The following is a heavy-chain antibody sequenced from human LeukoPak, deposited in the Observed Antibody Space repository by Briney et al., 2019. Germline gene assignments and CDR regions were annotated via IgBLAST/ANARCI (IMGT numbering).Heavy chain of an antibody. CDR1: GYTFTSYD. Sequence: ASVKVSCKAPGYTFTSYDINWVRQATGQGLEWMGWMNPNSGNTGYAQKFQGRVTMTRNTSISTAYMELSSLRSEDTAVYYCARARPPSSSIVLNGGNNWFDPWGQGTLVTVSS. D-gene: IGHD6-13*01. V-gene: IGHV1-8*01. J-gene: IGHJ5*02. CDR3: ARARPPSSSIVLNGGNNWFDP. CDR2: MNPNSGNT.